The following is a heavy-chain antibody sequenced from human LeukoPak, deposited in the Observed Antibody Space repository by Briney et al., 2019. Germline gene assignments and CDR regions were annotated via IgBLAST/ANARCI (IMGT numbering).Heavy chain of an antibody. CDR3: ARDRSHQRRFHSSREENWFDP. CDR1: GITFSNSW. V-gene: IGHV3-7*01. D-gene: IGHD6-13*01. Sequence: PGGSLRLSCTTSGITFSNSWMSWVRQAPGKGLEWVATIRPDGSEGYYADSVRGRFTISRDNSKNSFYLQMSSLRAEDTAVYYCARDRSHQRRFHSSREENWFDPWGQGTLVTVSS. CDR2: IRPDGSEG. J-gene: IGHJ5*02.